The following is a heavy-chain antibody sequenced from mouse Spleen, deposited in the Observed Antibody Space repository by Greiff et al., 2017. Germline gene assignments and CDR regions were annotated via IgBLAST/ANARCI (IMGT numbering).Heavy chain of an antibody. V-gene: IGHV1-15*01. CDR3: TRALPISD. J-gene: IGHJ3*01. D-gene: IGHD1-3*01. CDR1: GYTFTDYE. CDR2: IDPETGGT. Sequence: QVQLQQSGAELVRPGASVTLSCKASGYTFTDYEMHWVKQTPVHGLEWIGAIDPETGGTAYNQKFKGKAILTADKSSSTAYMEPRSLTSEDSAVYYCTRALPISDWGQGTLVTVSA.